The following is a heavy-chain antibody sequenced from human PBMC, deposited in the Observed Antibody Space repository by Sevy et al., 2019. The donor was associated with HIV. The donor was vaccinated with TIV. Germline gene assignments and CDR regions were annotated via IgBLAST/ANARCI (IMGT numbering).Heavy chain of an antibody. J-gene: IGHJ4*02. CDR1: GFTFSSYA. D-gene: IGHD3-10*01. CDR3: AREWFGEIGFDY. CDR2: ISYDGSNK. Sequence: GGSLRLSCAASGFTFSSYAMHWVRQAPGKGLEWVAVISYDGSNKYYANSVKGRFTISRDNSKNTLYLQMNSLRTEDTAVYYCAREWFGEIGFDYWGQRTLVTVSS. V-gene: IGHV3-30-3*01.